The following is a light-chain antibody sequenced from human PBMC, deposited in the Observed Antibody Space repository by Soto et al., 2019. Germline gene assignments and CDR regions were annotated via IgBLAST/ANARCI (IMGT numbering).Light chain of an antibody. V-gene: IGKV3-20*01. J-gene: IGKJ1*01. Sequence: DIVLTQSPGTLSLSPRERANLSCRASLSVSSSYLAWYQQKPGQAPRLIISGASSRATGIPDRFSGSGCGTDFTLTISRLEPEDFAVYYCQQYGSSLTWTFGQGTKV. CDR2: GAS. CDR3: QQYGSSLTWT. CDR1: LSVSSSY.